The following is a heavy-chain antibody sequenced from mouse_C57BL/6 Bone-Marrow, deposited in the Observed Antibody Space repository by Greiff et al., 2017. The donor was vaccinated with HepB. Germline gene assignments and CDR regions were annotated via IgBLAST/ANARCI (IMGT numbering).Heavy chain of an antibody. Sequence: EVKLMESGGGLVQPGGSMKLSCVASGFTFSNYWMNWVRQSPEKGLEWVAQIRLKSDNYATHYAESVKGRFTISRDDSKSSVYLQMNNLRAEDTGIYYCTYYGSSYPAWFAYWGQGTLVTVSA. CDR2: IRLKSDNYAT. V-gene: IGHV6-3*01. CDR1: GFTFSNYW. J-gene: IGHJ3*01. CDR3: TYYGSSYPAWFAY. D-gene: IGHD1-1*01.